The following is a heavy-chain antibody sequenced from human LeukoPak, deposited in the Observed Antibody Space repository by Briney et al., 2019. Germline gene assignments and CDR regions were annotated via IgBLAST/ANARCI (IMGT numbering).Heavy chain of an antibody. J-gene: IGHJ4*02. D-gene: IGHD3-16*01. Sequence: GRSLRLSCAASGFTFSIYGMHWVRQAPGKGLEWVALISYDGSHKYYADSVKGRFTISRDNSKNTLYLQMNSLTPEDTAVYYCAKDDPLGDYWGQGTLVTVSS. V-gene: IGHV3-30*18. CDR1: GFTFSIYG. CDR3: AKDDPLGDY. CDR2: ISYDGSHK.